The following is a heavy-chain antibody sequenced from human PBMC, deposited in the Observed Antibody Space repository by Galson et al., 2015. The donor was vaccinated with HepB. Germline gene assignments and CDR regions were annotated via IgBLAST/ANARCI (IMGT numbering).Heavy chain of an antibody. Sequence: SLRLSCAASGFTFSDYYKSWIRQAPGKGLEWVSYISSSSSYTNYADSVKGRFTISRDNAKNSLYLQMNSLRAEDTAVYYCASHDYGDPRGFAFDYWGQGTLVTVSS. J-gene: IGHJ4*02. D-gene: IGHD4-17*01. CDR3: ASHDYGDPRGFAFDY. CDR1: GFTFSDYY. V-gene: IGHV3-11*03. CDR2: ISSSSSYT.